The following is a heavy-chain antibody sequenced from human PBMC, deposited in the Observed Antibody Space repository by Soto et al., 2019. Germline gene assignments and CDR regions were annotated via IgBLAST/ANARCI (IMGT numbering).Heavy chain of an antibody. Sequence: SVKVSCKASGGTLSSFINYPINWVRQAPGQGLEWMGGIVPNVGTVNYAQKFQGRVTITADKSTGTAYMELSSLRSEDTALYYCARRDTSGFLRYFDNWGQGTPVTVSS. J-gene: IGHJ4*02. CDR1: GGTLSSFINYP. V-gene: IGHV1-69*06. CDR3: ARRDTSGFLRYFDN. CDR2: IVPNVGTV. D-gene: IGHD3-3*01.